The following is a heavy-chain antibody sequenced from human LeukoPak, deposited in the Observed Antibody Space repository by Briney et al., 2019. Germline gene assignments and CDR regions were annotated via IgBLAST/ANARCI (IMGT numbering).Heavy chain of an antibody. V-gene: IGHV3-23*01. CDR3: AKVPPLGESYCYYYYYMDV. D-gene: IGHD3-10*01. J-gene: IGHJ6*03. CDR1: GFTFSSYA. Sequence: GGSLRLSCAASGFTFSSYAMSWVRQAPGKGLEWVSAISGSGGSTYYADSVKGWFTISRDNSKNTLYLQMNSLRAEDTAVYYCAKVPPLGESYCYYYYYMDVWGKGTTVTVSS. CDR2: ISGSGGST.